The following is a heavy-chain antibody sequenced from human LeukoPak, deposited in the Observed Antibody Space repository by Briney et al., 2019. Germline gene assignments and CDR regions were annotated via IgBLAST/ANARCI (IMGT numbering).Heavy chain of an antibody. CDR3: ARVTDRVKIYYYYYMDV. CDR2: IYPGDSNT. CDR1: GSSFTSYW. D-gene: IGHD2-21*02. V-gene: IGHV5-51*01. J-gene: IGHJ6*03. Sequence: GESLKTCCMGSGSSFTSYWIGCGRQKPGKSLGWMGMIYPGDSNTKYSPSFQGPVTISADKSNSTSSLKASGLKASDTAMYYCARVTDRVKIYYYYYMDVGGEGTTVTVS.